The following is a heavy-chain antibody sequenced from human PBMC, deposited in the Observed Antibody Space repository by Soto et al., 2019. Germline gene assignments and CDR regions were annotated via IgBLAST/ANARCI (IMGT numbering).Heavy chain of an antibody. CDR2: ISYDGSNK. D-gene: IGHD3-10*01. CDR1: GFTFSSYG. Sequence: PGGSLRLSCAASGFTFSSYGMHWVRQAPGKGLEWVAVISYDGSNKYYADSVKGRFTISRDNSKNTLYLQMNSLRAEDTAVYYCAKDVISSQAYWGQGTLVTVSS. V-gene: IGHV3-30*18. CDR3: AKDVISSQAY. J-gene: IGHJ4*02.